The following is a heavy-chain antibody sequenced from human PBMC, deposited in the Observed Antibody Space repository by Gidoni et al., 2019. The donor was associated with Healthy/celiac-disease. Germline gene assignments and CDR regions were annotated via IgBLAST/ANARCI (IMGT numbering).Heavy chain of an antibody. J-gene: IGHJ6*02. CDR3: AREENHYYYYYGMDV. CDR1: GYTFTGYY. CDR2: INPNSGGT. V-gene: IGHV1-2*02. Sequence: QVQLVQSGAEVKKPGASVKVSCKASGYTFTGYYMHWVRQAPGQGLEWMGWINPNSGGTNYAQKFQGRVTMTRDTSISTAYMELSRLRSDDTAVYYCAREENHYYYYYGMDVWGQGTTVTVSS.